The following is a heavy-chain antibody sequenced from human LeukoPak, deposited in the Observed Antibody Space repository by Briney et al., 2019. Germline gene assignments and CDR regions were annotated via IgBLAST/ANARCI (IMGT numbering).Heavy chain of an antibody. J-gene: IGHJ4*02. CDR1: GSIFSSYN. Sequence: GGSLTLSCTASGSIFSSYNMNWVRQAPGKGLDWVSYISYSSSTRYYADSVKGRFTISRDNAKNSLYLQINSPRDEDMAVYYCARVGSEWLVNDYWGQGALVTVSS. V-gene: IGHV3-48*02. D-gene: IGHD6-19*01. CDR2: ISYSSSTR. CDR3: ARVGSEWLVNDY.